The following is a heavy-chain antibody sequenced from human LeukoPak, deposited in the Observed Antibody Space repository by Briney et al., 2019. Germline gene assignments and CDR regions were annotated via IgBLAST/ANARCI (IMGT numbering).Heavy chain of an antibody. D-gene: IGHD3-9*01. CDR3: ARQHPLTGYYWVY. J-gene: IGHJ4*02. Sequence: GESLKISCKGSGYSFTSYWISWVRQIPGKGLEWMGRIDPSDSYTNYSPSFQGHVTISADKSISTAYLQWSSLKASDTAMYYCARQHPLTGYYWVYWGQGTLVTVSS. V-gene: IGHV5-10-1*01. CDR1: GYSFTSYW. CDR2: IDPSDSYT.